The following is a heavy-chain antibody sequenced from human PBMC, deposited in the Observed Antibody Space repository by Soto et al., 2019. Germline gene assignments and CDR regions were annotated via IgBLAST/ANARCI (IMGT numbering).Heavy chain of an antibody. CDR1: GYTFTGDA. J-gene: IGHJ4*02. D-gene: IGHD2-15*01. CDR3: ARDLGGWPDY. V-gene: IGHV1-3*01. Sequence: ASVKVSCKASGYTFTGDAMDCVRQAPGQRLEWMGWINAGNGNTKYSQKFQGRVTITRDTSESTAYMELSSLRSEDTAVYYCARDLGGWPDYWGQGTLVTVSS. CDR2: INAGNGNT.